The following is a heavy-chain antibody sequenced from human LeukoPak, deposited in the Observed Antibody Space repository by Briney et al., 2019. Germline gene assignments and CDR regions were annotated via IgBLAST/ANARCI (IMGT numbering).Heavy chain of an antibody. V-gene: IGHV1-18*01. CDR2: ISAYNGNT. CDR1: GYTFTSYG. CDR3: ARNKNRIVVVPAATSSGRGQTYYYYMDV. J-gene: IGHJ6*03. D-gene: IGHD2-2*01. Sequence: ASVKVSCKASGYTFTSYGISWVRQAPGQGLEWMGWISAYNGNTNYAQKLQGRVTMTTDTSTSTAYMELRSLRSDDTAVYYCARNKNRIVVVPAATSSGRGQTYYYYMDVWGKGTTVTISS.